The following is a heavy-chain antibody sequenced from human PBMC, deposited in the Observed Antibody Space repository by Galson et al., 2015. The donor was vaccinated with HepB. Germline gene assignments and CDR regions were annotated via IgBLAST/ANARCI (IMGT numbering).Heavy chain of an antibody. J-gene: IGHJ6*02. D-gene: IGHD2-15*01. CDR2: IIPIFGTA. Sequence: SVKVSCKASGGTFSSYAISWVRQAPGQGLEWMGGIIPIFGTANYAQKFQGRVTITADESTSTAYMELSSLRSEDTAVYYCAREVVAATQYYYYGMDVWGQGTTVTVSS. V-gene: IGHV1-69*13. CDR3: AREVVAATQYYYYGMDV. CDR1: GGTFSSYA.